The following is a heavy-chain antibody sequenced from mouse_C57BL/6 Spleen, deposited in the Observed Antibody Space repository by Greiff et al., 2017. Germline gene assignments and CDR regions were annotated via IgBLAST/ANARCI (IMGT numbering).Heavy chain of an antibody. V-gene: IGHV14-4*01. J-gene: IGHJ1*03. D-gene: IGHD2-1*01. CDR1: GFNIKDDY. Sequence: VQLQQSGAELVRPGASVKLSCTASGFNIKDDYMHWVKQRPEQGLEWIGWIDPENGDTEYASKFQGKATITADTSSNTAYLQLSSLTSEDTAVYYCTTYGNHWYFDVWGTGTTVTVSS. CDR2: IDPENGDT. CDR3: TTYGNHWYFDV.